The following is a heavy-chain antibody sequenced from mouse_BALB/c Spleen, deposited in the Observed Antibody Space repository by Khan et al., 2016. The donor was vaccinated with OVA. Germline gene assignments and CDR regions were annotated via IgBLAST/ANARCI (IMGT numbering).Heavy chain of an antibody. CDR3: IRSGYGSFAY. J-gene: IGHJ3*01. V-gene: IGHV1S81*02. CDR1: GYTFSSYY. Sequence: VQLQQSGAELVKPGASVKLSCKASGYTFSSYYMYWVKERPGQGLEWIGEINPSNGGSNFNEKFKTKATLTVDKSSSTAYMQLDSLTSEDSAVYYCIRSGYGSFAYWGQGTLVTVSA. CDR2: INPSNGGS. D-gene: IGHD2-2*01.